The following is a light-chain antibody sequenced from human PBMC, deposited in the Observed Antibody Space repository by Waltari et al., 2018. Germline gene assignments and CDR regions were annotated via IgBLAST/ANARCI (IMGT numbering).Light chain of an antibody. V-gene: IGLV2-11*01. Sequence: QSALTQPRSVSGSPGPSVTISCTGTSSDVGGYQYVSGYQQHPGKAPKLMIFDVRKRPSGVPDRFSGSKSGSTASLTISGLQAEDEADYYCCSYAGSRWVFGGGTKLTVL. J-gene: IGLJ3*02. CDR3: CSYAGSRWV. CDR2: DVR. CDR1: SSDVGGYQY.